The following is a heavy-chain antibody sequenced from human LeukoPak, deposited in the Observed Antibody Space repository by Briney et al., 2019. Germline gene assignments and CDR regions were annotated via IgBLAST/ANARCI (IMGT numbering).Heavy chain of an antibody. D-gene: IGHD3-22*01. J-gene: IGHJ3*02. CDR1: GGTFSSYA. CDR3: ARAYYYDSSEAFDI. CDR2: IIPNSGGT. Sequence: ASVKVSCEASGGTFSSYAISWVRQAPGQGLEWMGWIIPNSGGTNYAQKFQGRVTMTRDTSISTAYMELSRLRSDDTAVYYCARAYYYDSSEAFDIWGQGTMVTVSS. V-gene: IGHV1-2*02.